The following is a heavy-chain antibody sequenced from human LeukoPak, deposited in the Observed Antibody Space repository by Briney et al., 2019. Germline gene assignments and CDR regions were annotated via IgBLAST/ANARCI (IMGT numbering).Heavy chain of an antibody. J-gene: IGHJ4*02. CDR1: GFTFSDHY. CDR2: SRAKIDSYTT. D-gene: IGHD3-3*01. V-gene: IGHV3-72*01. Sequence: GGSLRLSCAASGFTFSDHYMDWVRQAPGKGLEWVGRSRAKIDSYTTEYAASVKGRFTISRDESENTLYLHMNSLKTEDTTVYYCVREYYYDFPQWGQGTLVTVSS. CDR3: VREYYYDFPQ.